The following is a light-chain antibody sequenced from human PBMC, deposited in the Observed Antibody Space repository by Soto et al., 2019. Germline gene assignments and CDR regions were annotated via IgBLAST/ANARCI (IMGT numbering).Light chain of an antibody. CDR3: QHYNDWHPTWT. CDR2: GAS. Sequence: EIVMTQSPATLSVSPGERATLSCRASQSVSSKLAWYQQKPGQAPRVLIYGASTRATGIPARFSGSGSGTEFTLTISSLQTEDFAVYYCQHYNDWHPTWTFDQGTRVEIK. V-gene: IGKV3-15*01. J-gene: IGKJ1*01. CDR1: QSVSSK.